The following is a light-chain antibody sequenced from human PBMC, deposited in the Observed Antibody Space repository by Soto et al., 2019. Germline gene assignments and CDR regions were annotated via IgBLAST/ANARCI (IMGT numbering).Light chain of an antibody. CDR2: GVN. Sequence: QSALTQPASVSGSLGQSITISCSGTISDFVLYNYVSWYQQHPGKAPKLMIYGVNNRPSGVSNRFSGSKSGNTASLTISGLQADDEADYYCSSYTTSSALQVFGTGTKVTVL. J-gene: IGLJ1*01. V-gene: IGLV2-14*01. CDR1: ISDFVLYNY. CDR3: SSYTTSSALQV.